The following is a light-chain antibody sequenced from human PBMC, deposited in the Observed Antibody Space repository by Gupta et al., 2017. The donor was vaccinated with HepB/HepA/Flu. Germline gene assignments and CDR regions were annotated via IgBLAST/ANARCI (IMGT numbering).Light chain of an antibody. CDR2: DVS. V-gene: IGLV2-14*01. J-gene: IGLJ2*01. CDR1: SSDVGGYNY. CDR3: SSYTSSSTYVV. Sequence: QSALTQPASVSGSPGQSITISCTGTSSDVGGYNYVSWYQQHPGKAPKLMIYDVSNRPSGVSNRFSGSKSGNTASLTISGHQAEDEADYYCSSYTSSSTYVVFGGGTKLNV.